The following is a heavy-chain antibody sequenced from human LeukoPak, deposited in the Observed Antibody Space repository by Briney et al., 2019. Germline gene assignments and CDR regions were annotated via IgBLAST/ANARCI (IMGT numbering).Heavy chain of an antibody. D-gene: IGHD3-16*02. V-gene: IGHV4-34*01. CDR2: INHSGST. CDR3: ARGPWRVWGSYCYLLWFDP. J-gene: IGHJ5*02. Sequence: PSETLSLTCAVYGGSFSGYYWSWIRQPPGKGLEWIGEINHSGSTNYNPSLKSRVTISVDTSKNQFSLKLSSVTAADTAVYYCARGPWRVWGSYCYLLWFDPWGQGTLVTVSS. CDR1: GGSFSGYY.